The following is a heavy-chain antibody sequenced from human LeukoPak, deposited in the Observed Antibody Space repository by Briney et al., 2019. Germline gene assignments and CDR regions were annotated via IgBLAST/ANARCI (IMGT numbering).Heavy chain of an antibody. CDR1: GGSISSGSYY. CDR2: IYTSGST. J-gene: IGHJ6*03. D-gene: IGHD4-11*01. V-gene: IGHV4-61*02. Sequence: PSETLSLTCTVSGGSISSGSYYWSWIRQPAGKGLEWIGRIYTSGSTNYNPSLKSRVTISVDTSKNQFSLKLSSVTAADTAVYYCARDTPQGTVTTPIMDVWGKGTTVTVSS. CDR3: ARDTPQGTVTTPIMDV.